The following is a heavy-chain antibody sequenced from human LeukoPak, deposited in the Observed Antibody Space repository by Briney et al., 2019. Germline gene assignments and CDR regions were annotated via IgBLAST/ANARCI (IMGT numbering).Heavy chain of an antibody. Sequence: SETLSLTCTVSGGSISSYYWSWIRQPPGKGLEGIGYIYYSGSTNYNPSLKSRVTISVDTSKNQFSLKLSSVTAADTAVYYCARLNYDSSGYRSPPDYWGQGTLVTVSS. CDR2: IYYSGST. D-gene: IGHD3-22*01. V-gene: IGHV4-59*08. J-gene: IGHJ4*02. CDR1: GGSISSYY. CDR3: ARLNYDSSGYRSPPDY.